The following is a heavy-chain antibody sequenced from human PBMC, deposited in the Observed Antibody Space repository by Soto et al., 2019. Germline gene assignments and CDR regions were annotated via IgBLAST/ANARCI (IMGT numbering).Heavy chain of an antibody. CDR1: GFTFSSYG. V-gene: IGHV3-30*18. D-gene: IGHD3-22*01. J-gene: IGHJ4*02. Sequence: PGGSLRLSCAASGFTFSSYGMHWVRQAPGKGLEWVAVISYDGSNKYYADSVKGRFTISRDNSKNTLYLQMNSLRAEDTAVYYCAKVRITMIVVVIAYLDYWGQGTLVTVSS. CDR2: ISYDGSNK. CDR3: AKVRITMIVVVIAYLDY.